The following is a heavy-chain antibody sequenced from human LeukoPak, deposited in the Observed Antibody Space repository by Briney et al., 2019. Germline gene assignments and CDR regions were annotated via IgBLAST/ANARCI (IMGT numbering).Heavy chain of an antibody. J-gene: IGHJ1*01. V-gene: IGHV3-74*01. CDR1: EISFSGYW. CDR2: IHSDGSRT. CDR3: ATYSILNAREFRY. D-gene: IGHD4-11*01. Sequence: GGSLRLSCAASEISFSGYWMHWVRQGPGKGLVWVSRIHSDGSRTNYADSVKGRFTISRDNAKNSVYLQMNSLGADDTAVYYCATYSILNAREFRYWGQGTLVTVTS.